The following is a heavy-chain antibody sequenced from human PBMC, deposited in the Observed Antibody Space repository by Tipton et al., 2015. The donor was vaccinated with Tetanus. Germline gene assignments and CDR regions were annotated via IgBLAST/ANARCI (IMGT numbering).Heavy chain of an antibody. V-gene: IGHV3-21*01. CDR2: ISSGSTYI. Sequence: LSLTCTVSGGSFSLYYWNWVRQAPGKGLEWVSSISSGSTYIYYADSVKGRFTISRDNAKNSLYLLMDSLRAEDTAVYYCARDQIVEQATRDHDYGVDVWGQGTTVTVSS. D-gene: IGHD3-22*01. J-gene: IGHJ6*02. CDR3: ARDQIVEQATRDHDYGVDV. CDR1: GGSFSLYY.